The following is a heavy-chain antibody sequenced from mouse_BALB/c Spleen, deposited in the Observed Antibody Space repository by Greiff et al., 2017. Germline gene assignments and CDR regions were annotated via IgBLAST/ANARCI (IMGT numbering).Heavy chain of an antibody. CDR1: GFNIKDTY. Sequence: VHVKQSGAELVKPGASVKLSCTASGFNIKDTYMHWVKQRPEQGLEWIGRIDPANGNTKYDPKFQGKATITADTSSNTAYLQLSSLTSEDTAVYYCARCERDRFDYWGQGTTLTVSS. CDR3: ARCERDRFDY. CDR2: IDPANGNT. D-gene: IGHD3-3*01. J-gene: IGHJ2*01. V-gene: IGHV14-3*02.